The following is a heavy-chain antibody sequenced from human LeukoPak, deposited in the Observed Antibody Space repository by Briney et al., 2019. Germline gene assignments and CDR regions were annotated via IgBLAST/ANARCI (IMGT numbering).Heavy chain of an antibody. D-gene: IGHD3-22*01. CDR1: GYTFTSYD. CDR3: ARAEGYYDSSGYYHFDY. CDR2: MNPNSGNT. V-gene: IGHV1-8*01. Sequence: ASVKVSFKASGYTFTSYDINWVRQATGQGLEWMGWMNPNSGNTGYAQKFQGRVTMTRNTSISTAYMELSSLRSEDTAVYYCARAEGYYDSSGYYHFDYWGQGTLVTVSS. J-gene: IGHJ4*02.